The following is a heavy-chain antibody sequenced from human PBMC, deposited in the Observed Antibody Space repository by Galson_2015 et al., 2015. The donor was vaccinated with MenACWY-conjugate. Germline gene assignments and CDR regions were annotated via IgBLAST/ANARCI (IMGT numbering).Heavy chain of an antibody. CDR2: IHPGDSDT. CDR1: GYSFTSYW. J-gene: IGHJ4*02. V-gene: IGHV5-51*01. D-gene: IGHD6-13*01. CDR3: ARRPAGVPAASQLFDY. Sequence: QSGAEVKKPGESLKISCKGSGYSFTSYWIGWVRQMPGKGLEWMGIIHPGDSDTRYSPSFQGQVTISADKSLSTAYLQWSSLKASDTAMYYCARRPAGVPAASQLFDYWGQGTLVTVSS.